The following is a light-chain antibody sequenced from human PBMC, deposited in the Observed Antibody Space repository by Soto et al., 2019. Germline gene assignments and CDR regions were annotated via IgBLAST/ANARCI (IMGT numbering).Light chain of an antibody. J-gene: IGKJ4*02. Sequence: DIQMPQSPSSLSASVGDRVTITCRASQSINRYLNWHQQKPGEAPKLLISSASTLQGGGPSRFSGSGSGTDFTLTISSLQPEDFATYYCQQNYGTPNTFGGGTKVAIK. CDR2: SAS. CDR3: QQNYGTPNT. V-gene: IGKV1-39*01. CDR1: QSINRY.